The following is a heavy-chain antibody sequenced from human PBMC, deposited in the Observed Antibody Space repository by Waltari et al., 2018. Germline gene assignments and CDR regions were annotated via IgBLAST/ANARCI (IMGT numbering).Heavy chain of an antibody. D-gene: IGHD6-19*01. CDR1: GFTFISYA. CDR2: ISGSGGST. CDR3: AKIAVAGNWFDP. Sequence: EVQLLESGGGLVQPGGSLRLSGAASGFTFISYAMSWVRQAPGKGLEWVSAISGSGGSTYYADSVKGRFTISRDNSKNTLYLQMNSLRAEDTAVYYCAKIAVAGNWFDPWGQGTLVTVSS. V-gene: IGHV3-23*01. J-gene: IGHJ5*02.